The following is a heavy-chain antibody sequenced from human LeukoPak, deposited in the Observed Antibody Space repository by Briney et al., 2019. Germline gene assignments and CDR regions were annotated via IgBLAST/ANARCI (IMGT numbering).Heavy chain of an antibody. J-gene: IGHJ4*02. V-gene: IGHV3-11*04. CDR2: ISSSGSTI. D-gene: IGHD4-17*01. CDR1: GFTFSDYY. Sequence: PGGSLRLSCAASGFTFSDYYMSWIRQAPGKGLEWVSYISSSGSTIYYADSVKGRFTISRDNAKNSLYLQMNSLRAEDTAVYYCASLPDTVTTIFFDYWVQGTLVTVSS. CDR3: ASLPDTVTTIFFDY.